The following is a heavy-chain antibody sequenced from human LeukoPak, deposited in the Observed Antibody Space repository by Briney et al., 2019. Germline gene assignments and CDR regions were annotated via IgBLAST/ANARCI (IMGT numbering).Heavy chain of an antibody. D-gene: IGHD3-10*01. Sequence: QSGGSLRLSCAASGFTFSSYAMSWVRQAPGKGLEWVSAISGSGSSTYYADSVKGRFTISRDNSKNTLYLQMNSLRAEDTAVYYCAKRSWYFYYMDVWGKGTTVTVSS. V-gene: IGHV3-23*01. CDR3: AKRSWYFYYMDV. CDR1: GFTFSSYA. CDR2: ISGSGSST. J-gene: IGHJ6*03.